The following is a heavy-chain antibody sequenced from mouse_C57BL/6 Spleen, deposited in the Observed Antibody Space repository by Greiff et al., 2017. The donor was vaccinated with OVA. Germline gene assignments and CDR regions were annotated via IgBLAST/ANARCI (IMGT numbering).Heavy chain of an antibody. CDR1: GYTFTSYW. V-gene: IGHV1-69*01. Sequence: QVQLQQPGAELVMPGASVKLSCKASGYTFTSYWMHWVKQRPGQGLEWIGEIDPSDSYTNYNQKFKGKSTLTVDKSSSTAYMQLSSLTSEDSAVYYCARYPYRYAMDYWGQGTSVTVSS. CDR2: IDPSDSYT. CDR3: ARYPYRYAMDY. J-gene: IGHJ4*01.